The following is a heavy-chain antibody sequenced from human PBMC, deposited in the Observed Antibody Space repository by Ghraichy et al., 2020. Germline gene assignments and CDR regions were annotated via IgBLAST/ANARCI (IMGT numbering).Heavy chain of an antibody. V-gene: IGHV4-59*01. CDR1: GGSISSYY. J-gene: IGHJ5*02. Sequence: SETLSLTCTVSGGSISSYYWSWIRQPPGKGLEWIGYIYYSGSTNYNPSLKSRVTISVDTSKNQFSLKLSSVTAADTAVYYCARGGSYFSSNWFDPWGQGTLVTVSS. D-gene: IGHD1-26*01. CDR3: ARGGSYFSSNWFDP. CDR2: IYYSGST.